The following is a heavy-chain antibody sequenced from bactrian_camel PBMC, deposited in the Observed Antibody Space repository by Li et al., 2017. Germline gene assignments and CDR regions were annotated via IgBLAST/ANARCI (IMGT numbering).Heavy chain of an antibody. CDR1: GFIFTNYD. Sequence: VQLVESGGGLIQPGGSLRLSCAASGFIFTNYDMNWVRQAPGKGLEWVSGILTSGDTHYDYSVMGRFTISRDNAKNTVYLQMNSLKPEDTAVYYCVRDLPGSATYWAQGTQV. CDR2: ILTSGDT. V-gene: IGHV3S40*01. CDR3: VRDLPGSATY. D-gene: IGHD2*01. J-gene: IGHJ4*01.